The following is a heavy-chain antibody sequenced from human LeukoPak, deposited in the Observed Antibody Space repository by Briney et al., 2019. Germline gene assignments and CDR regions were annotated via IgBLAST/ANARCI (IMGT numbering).Heavy chain of an antibody. CDR2: IIPILGIA. CDR3: AKPPVDTAMVTTDY. Sequence: SVKVSCKASGGTFSSYAISWVRQAPGQGLEWMGRIIPILGIANYAQKFQGRVTITADKSTSTAYMELSSLRAEDTAVYYCAKPPVDTAMVTTDYWGQGTLVTVSS. V-gene: IGHV1-69*04. D-gene: IGHD5-18*01. J-gene: IGHJ4*02. CDR1: GGTFSSYA.